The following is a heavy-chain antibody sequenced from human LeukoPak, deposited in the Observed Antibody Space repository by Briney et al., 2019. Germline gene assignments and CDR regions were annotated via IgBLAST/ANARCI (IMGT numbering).Heavy chain of an antibody. CDR1: GFAFSSYW. D-gene: IGHD6-19*01. CDR3: ASSRPQGYSSGWYEYFQH. J-gene: IGHJ1*01. Sequence: PGGSLRLSCAASGFAFSSYWMHLVRQARGKGLVWVSRINSDGSSTSYTGTVKGRFTISRNNAKNTLYLQMNRLRAEDTAVDYCASSRPQGYSSGWYEYFQHWGQGTLVTVSS. CDR2: INSDGSST. V-gene: IGHV3-74*01.